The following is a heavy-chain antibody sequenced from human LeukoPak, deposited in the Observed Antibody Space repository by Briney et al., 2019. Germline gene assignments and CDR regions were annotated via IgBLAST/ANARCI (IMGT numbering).Heavy chain of an antibody. Sequence: GASVKVSCKASGGTFSSYAISWVRQAPGQGLEWMGGIIPIFGTANYAQKFQGRVTITADESTSTAYMELSSLRSEDTAVYYCATAPIHEWELLLGAFDIWGQGTMVTVSS. CDR2: IIPIFGTA. CDR1: GGTFSSYA. V-gene: IGHV1-69*13. J-gene: IGHJ3*02. D-gene: IGHD1-26*01. CDR3: ATAPIHEWELLLGAFDI.